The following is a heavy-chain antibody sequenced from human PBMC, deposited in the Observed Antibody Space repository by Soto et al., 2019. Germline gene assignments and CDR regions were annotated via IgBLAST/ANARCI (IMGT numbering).Heavy chain of an antibody. CDR1: GGSISSISYY. CDR3: ARHTPAISISDH. J-gene: IGHJ4*02. Sequence: QLQLQESGPGLVKHSETLYLTCTVSGGSISSISYYWGWIRQPPGKGLEWIGSIYYSGSTYYNPSLKSRVTISVDTSKNQFSLKLSSVTAADTAVYYCARHTPAISISDHWGQGTLVTVPS. CDR2: IYYSGST. V-gene: IGHV4-39*01. D-gene: IGHD2-15*01.